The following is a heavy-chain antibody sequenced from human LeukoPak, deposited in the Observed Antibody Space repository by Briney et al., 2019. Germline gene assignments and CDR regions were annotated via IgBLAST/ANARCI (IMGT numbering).Heavy chain of an antibody. CDR1: GFTFSSYG. D-gene: IGHD3-16*02. CDR2: IRYDGSNK. CDR3: AKDRHDYVWGSYRPPRFDY. V-gene: IGHV3-30*02. Sequence: WGSLRLSCAASGFTFSSYGMHWVRQAPGKGLEWVAFIRYDGSNKYYVDSVKGRFTISRDNSKNTLYLQMNSLRAEDTAVYYCAKDRHDYVWGSYRPPRFDYWGQGTLVTVSS. J-gene: IGHJ4*02.